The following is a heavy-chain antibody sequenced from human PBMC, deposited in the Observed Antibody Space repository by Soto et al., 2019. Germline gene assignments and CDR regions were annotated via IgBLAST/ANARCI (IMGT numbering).Heavy chain of an antibody. CDR3: AKGPRIAADVTRGWSAY. CDR1: GFTFSSYA. J-gene: IGHJ4*02. D-gene: IGHD6-13*01. V-gene: IGHV3-23*01. Sequence: EVQLLESGGGLVQPGGSLRLSCAASGFTFSSYAMSWVRQAPGKGLEWVSAISGSGGSTYYADSVKGRFTISRDNSKNTLYLKMNRQRAEDTAVYYCAKGPRIAADVTRGWSAYWGQGTLVTVSS. CDR2: ISGSGGST.